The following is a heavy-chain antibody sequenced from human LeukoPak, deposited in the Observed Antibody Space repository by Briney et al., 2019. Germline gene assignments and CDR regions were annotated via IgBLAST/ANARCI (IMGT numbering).Heavy chain of an antibody. CDR2: INSDGSST. D-gene: IGHD2-2*01. CDR1: GFTLSPYW. J-gene: IGHJ4*02. V-gene: IGHV3-74*01. CDR3: ARARCSRTSCITESDY. Sequence: GESLRLSCSASGFTLSPYWMHWVRQSPGKGLVWVSRINSDGSSTTYADSVKGRFTISRDNTKNTLYLQMNILRAEDTAVYYCARARCSRTSCITESDYWGQGTLVTVSS.